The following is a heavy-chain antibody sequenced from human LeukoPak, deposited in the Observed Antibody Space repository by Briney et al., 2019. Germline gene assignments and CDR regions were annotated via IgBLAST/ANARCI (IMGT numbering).Heavy chain of an antibody. CDR2: IYHSGST. CDR3: ARDEGSGWPN. Sequence: SETLSLTCTVSGGSISSGGYYWSWIRQPPGKGLEWIGYIYHSGSTYYNPSLKSRVTISVDRSKNQFSLKLSSVTAADTAVYYCARDEGSGWPNWGQGTLVTVSS. J-gene: IGHJ4*02. V-gene: IGHV4-30-2*01. CDR1: GGSISSGGYY. D-gene: IGHD6-19*01.